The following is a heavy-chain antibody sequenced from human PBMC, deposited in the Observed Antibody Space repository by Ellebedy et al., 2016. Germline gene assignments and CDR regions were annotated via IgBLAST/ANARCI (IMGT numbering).Heavy chain of an antibody. Sequence: GESLKISXAASGFTFSNSAMNWVRQAPGRGLEWVGNIKHDGSEQLYVDSVKGRFIISRDNAKNSLYLQMNSLRAEDTAVYYCARYGRIPDSWGQGTLVTVSS. D-gene: IGHD1-26*01. V-gene: IGHV3-7*01. CDR2: IKHDGSEQ. CDR1: GFTFSNSA. J-gene: IGHJ4*02. CDR3: ARYGRIPDS.